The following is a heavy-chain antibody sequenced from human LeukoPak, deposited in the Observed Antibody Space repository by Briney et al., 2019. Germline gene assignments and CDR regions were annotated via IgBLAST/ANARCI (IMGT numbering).Heavy chain of an antibody. CDR3: TRSTGWYNYFDY. J-gene: IGHJ4*02. CDR2: ITWNSGSI. V-gene: IGHV3-9*03. D-gene: IGHD6-19*01. Sequence: GGSLRLSCAASGFTFDNYAMHWVRQAPGKGLEWVSGITWNSGSIAYADSVKGRLTISRDNAKNSLYLQMNSLTAEDVALYYCTRSTGWYNYFDYWGQGALVTVSS. CDR1: GFTFDNYA.